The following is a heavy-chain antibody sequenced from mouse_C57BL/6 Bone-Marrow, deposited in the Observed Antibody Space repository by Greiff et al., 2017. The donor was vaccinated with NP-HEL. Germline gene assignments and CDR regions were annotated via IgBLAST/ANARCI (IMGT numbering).Heavy chain of an antibody. CDR2: IYPRSGNT. J-gene: IGHJ3*01. Sequence: VQRVESGAELARPGASVKLSCKASGYTFTSYGISWVKQRTGQGLEWIGEIYPRSGNTYYNEKFKGKATLTADKSSSTAYMELRSLTSEDSAVYFCARDNYDYAFAYWGQGTLVTVSA. V-gene: IGHV1-81*01. CDR3: ARDNYDYAFAY. CDR1: GYTFTSYG. D-gene: IGHD2-4*01.